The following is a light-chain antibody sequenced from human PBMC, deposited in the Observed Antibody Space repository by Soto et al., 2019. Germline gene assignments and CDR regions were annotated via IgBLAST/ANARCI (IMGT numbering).Light chain of an antibody. V-gene: IGLV2-14*01. CDR2: DVS. Sequence: SVLTQPASVSGSPGQSITISCTGTSSDVGGYNYVSWYQQHPGKAPKLMIYDVSNRPSGVSNRFSGSKSGNTASLTTSGLQAEDEADYYCNSYTSSSTLNYVFGTGTKVTVL. J-gene: IGLJ1*01. CDR3: NSYTSSSTLNYV. CDR1: SSDVGGYNY.